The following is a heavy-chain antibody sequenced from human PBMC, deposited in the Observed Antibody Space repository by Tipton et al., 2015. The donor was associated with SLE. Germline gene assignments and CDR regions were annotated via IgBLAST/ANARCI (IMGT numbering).Heavy chain of an antibody. CDR1: GFTFNTYS. D-gene: IGHD5-24*01. CDR3: ARFESRDGAFDI. J-gene: IGHJ3*02. CDR2: ISSSSSTI. V-gene: IGHV3-48*01. Sequence: SLRLSCAASGFTFNTYSMNWVRQAPGKGLEWVSYISSSSSTISYADSVKGRFTISRDNAKNSLYLQMNSLRAEDTAVYYCARFESRDGAFDIWGQGTMVTVSS.